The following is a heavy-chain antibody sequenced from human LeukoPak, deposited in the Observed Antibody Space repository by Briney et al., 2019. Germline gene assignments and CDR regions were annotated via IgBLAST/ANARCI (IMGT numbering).Heavy chain of an antibody. CDR2: IYYSGST. V-gene: IGHV4-59*01. D-gene: IGHD3-22*01. J-gene: IGHJ3*02. Sequence: SETLSLTCTVSGGSISSYYWSWIRQPPGKGLEWIGYIYYSGSTNYNPSLKSRVTISVDTSKNQFSLKLSSVTAADTAVYYCARGQYYYDSSGYLTAGAFDIWGQGTMVTVSS. CDR3: ARGQYYYDSSGYLTAGAFDI. CDR1: GGSISSYY.